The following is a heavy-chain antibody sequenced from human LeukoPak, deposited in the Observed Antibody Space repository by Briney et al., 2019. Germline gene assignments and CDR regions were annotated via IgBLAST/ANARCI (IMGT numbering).Heavy chain of an antibody. Sequence: GGSLRLSCAASGFTVRDYHMSWIRQAPGKGLELVSAIVASSTHHADSVKGRFTISRDNFKNTPSLQMNSLRAEDSAVYYCTRDEPGSSWFNWGQGTLVSASS. CDR1: GFTVRDYH. J-gene: IGHJ4*02. D-gene: IGHD6-19*01. V-gene: IGHV3-23*01. CDR2: IVASST. CDR3: TRDEPGSSWFN.